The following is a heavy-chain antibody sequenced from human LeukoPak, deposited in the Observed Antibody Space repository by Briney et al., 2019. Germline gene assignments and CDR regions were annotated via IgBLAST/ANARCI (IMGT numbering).Heavy chain of an antibody. D-gene: IGHD1-26*01. J-gene: IGHJ4*02. Sequence: ASVKVSCKASGYTFTGYYMHWARQAPGQGLEWMGWINPNSGGTNYAQKFQGRVTMTRDTSISTAYMELSRLRSDDTAVYYCARYGVGATADFDYWGQGTLVTVSS. CDR1: GYTFTGYY. CDR2: INPNSGGT. CDR3: ARYGVGATADFDY. V-gene: IGHV1-2*02.